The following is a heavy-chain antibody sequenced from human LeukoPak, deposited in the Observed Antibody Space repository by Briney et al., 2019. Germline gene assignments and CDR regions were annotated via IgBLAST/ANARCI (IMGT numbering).Heavy chain of an antibody. Sequence: ASVKVSCKASGYTFTGYYMHWVRQAPGQGLEWMGWINPNSGGTNYAQKFQGRVTMTRDTSISTAYMELSRLRSDDTAVYYCASQTVYDFWSGTGRASDGVWGQGTLVTVSS. D-gene: IGHD3-3*01. V-gene: IGHV1-2*02. CDR1: GYTFTGYY. CDR3: ASQTVYDFWSGTGRASDGV. J-gene: IGHJ4*02. CDR2: INPNSGGT.